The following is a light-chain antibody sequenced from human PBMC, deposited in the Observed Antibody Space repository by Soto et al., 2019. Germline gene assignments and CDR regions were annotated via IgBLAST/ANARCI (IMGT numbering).Light chain of an antibody. CDR3: QQYSNWPPIT. CDR1: QSVRSH. CDR2: GVS. Sequence: EIVLTQSPATLSLSPWETSTRSCRASQSVRSHLAWFQQKPGQAPRLLMYGVSTRATGMPARFSGSGSGTDFTLTISSLEPEDFAVYYCQQYSNWPPITFGQGTRLEIK. V-gene: IGKV3D-15*01. J-gene: IGKJ5*01.